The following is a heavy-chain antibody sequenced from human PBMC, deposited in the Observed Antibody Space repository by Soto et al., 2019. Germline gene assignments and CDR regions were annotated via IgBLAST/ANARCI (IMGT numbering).Heavy chain of an antibody. CDR1: GYTFTSYY. CDR2: INPSGGST. J-gene: IGHJ5*02. Sequence: VASVKVSCKASGYTFTSYYMHWVRQAPGQGLEWMGIINPSGGSTSYAQKFQGRVTMTRDTSTSTVYMELSSLRSEDTAVYYCARDSREVTTLAHWFDPWGQGTLVTVSS. D-gene: IGHD4-17*01. CDR3: ARDSREVTTLAHWFDP. V-gene: IGHV1-46*01.